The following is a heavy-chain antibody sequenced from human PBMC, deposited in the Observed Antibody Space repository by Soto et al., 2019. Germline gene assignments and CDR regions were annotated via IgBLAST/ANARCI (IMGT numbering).Heavy chain of an antibody. V-gene: IGHV3-15*01. D-gene: IGHD2-2*02. CDR3: TTGSGYWSSTSCYNNWFDP. CDR2: IKSKTDGGTT. J-gene: IGHJ5*02. CDR1: GFTFSNAW. Sequence: EVQLVESGGGLVKPGGALRLSCAAYGFTFSNAWMSWVRQAPGKGLEWVGRIKSKTDGGTTDYAAPVKGRFTISRDDSKNTLYRQMNSLKPADTAWYYCTTGSGYWSSTSCYNNWFDPWGQGTLVTVSS.